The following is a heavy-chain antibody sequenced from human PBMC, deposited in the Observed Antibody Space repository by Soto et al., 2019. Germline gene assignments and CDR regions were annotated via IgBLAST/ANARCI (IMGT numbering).Heavy chain of an antibody. D-gene: IGHD4-17*01. V-gene: IGHV1-69*06. J-gene: IGHJ4*02. Sequence: QVQLVQSGAEVKKPGSSVKVSCKASGGTFSSYAISWVRQAPGQGLEWMGGIIPIFGTANYAQKFQGRVTITADKSTSTAYRELSSLRSGDTAVYYCARDTSDGDYAGYWGQGTLVTVSS. CDR2: IIPIFGTA. CDR3: ARDTSDGDYAGY. CDR1: GGTFSSYA.